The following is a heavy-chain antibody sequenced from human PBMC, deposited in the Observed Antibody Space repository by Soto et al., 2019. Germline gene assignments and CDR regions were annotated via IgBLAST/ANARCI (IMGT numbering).Heavy chain of an antibody. CDR2: INKDGSYK. V-gene: IGHV3-74*01. CDR1: GFTFSSDW. J-gene: IGHJ4*02. Sequence: GSLRLSCATSGFTFSSDWMHWVRQAPGKGLVWVSRINKDGSYKNYADFVEGRFTISRDDTKSELYLQMDRLRAEDTAVYYSARGGLEPFDYLGQGALVTVSS. D-gene: IGHD1-1*01. CDR3: ARGGLEPFDY.